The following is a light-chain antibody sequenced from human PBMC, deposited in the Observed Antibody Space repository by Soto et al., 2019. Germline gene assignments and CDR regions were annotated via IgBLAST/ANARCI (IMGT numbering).Light chain of an antibody. CDR3: QQLERYPST. J-gene: IGKJ4*01. CDR1: QSISIW. Sequence: DIQMTQSPSTLSASVGDRVTITCRASQSISIWLAWYQHKPGKAPQVLIWDASTLQSGVPSRFSGSGSGTDFTLTISSLQPEDFATYYCQQLERYPSTFGGGTKVDIK. CDR2: DAS. V-gene: IGKV1-5*01.